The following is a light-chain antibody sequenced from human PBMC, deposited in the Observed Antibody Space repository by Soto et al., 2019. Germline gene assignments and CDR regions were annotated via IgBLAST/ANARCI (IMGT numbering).Light chain of an antibody. CDR3: QQSYRTPNT. J-gene: IGKJ5*01. Sequence: DIQMTQSPSSLSASVGDRVTITCRASQSINTYLNWYQQKPGKAPKLLIYAAFNLQSEVPSRFSASGSGTDFTLSISSLQPEDSATYYCQQSYRTPNTFGQGTRLEIK. V-gene: IGKV1-39*01. CDR2: AAF. CDR1: QSINTY.